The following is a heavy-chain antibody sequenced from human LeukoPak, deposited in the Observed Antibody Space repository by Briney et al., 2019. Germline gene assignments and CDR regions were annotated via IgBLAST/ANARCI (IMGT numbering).Heavy chain of an antibody. CDR3: ARVGYSYGFDY. Sequence: GASVKVSCKASRYTFTSYYMHWVRQAPGQGLEWMGRIIPILGIANYAQKFQGRVTITADKSTSTAYMELSSLRFEDTAVYYCARVGYSYGFDYWGQGTLVTVSS. CDR2: IIPILGIA. D-gene: IGHD5-18*01. J-gene: IGHJ4*02. CDR1: RYTFTSYY. V-gene: IGHV1-69*04.